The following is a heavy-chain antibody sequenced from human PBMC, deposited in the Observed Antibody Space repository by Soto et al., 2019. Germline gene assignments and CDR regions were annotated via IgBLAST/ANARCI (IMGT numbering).Heavy chain of an antibody. CDR3: AGDLNLGMGYYLDS. D-gene: IGHD7-27*01. J-gene: IGHJ4*02. V-gene: IGHV3-30-3*01. Sequence: QVQLVESGGGVVQPGRSLRLSCAASGFTFNKDAMHWVRQAPGKGLEWVAVVSYNGANKYYADSVKGRFTISRDNSNNSMYLQMNSLSVEDTAVYYCAGDLNLGMGYYLDSWGQGTLVTVSS. CDR1: GFTFNKDA. CDR2: VSYNGANK.